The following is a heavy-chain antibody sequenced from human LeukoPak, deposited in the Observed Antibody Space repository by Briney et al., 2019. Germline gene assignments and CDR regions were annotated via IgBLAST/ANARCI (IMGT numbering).Heavy chain of an antibody. J-gene: IGHJ5*02. Sequence: ASVKVSCKASGGTFSSYAISWVRQAPGQGREWMGRIIPIFGTANYAQKFQSRVTITTDESTSTAYMELSSRRSEGTAVYYCAREGEAAAGTESPTINWFDPWGQGTLVTVSS. CDR3: AREGEAAAGTESPTINWFDP. V-gene: IGHV1-69*05. CDR1: GGTFSSYA. D-gene: IGHD6-13*01. CDR2: IIPIFGTA.